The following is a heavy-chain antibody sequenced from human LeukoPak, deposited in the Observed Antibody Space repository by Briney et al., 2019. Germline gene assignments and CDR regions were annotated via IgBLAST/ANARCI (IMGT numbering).Heavy chain of an antibody. CDR1: GFTFSGSG. CDR2: IKSRANSYTT. J-gene: IGHJ6*02. D-gene: IGHD2-15*01. Sequence: GGSLTLSCAASGFTFSGSGMHWVRQAHGKGLEWLGRIKSRANSYTTVYAAPVQGRFIITRDDSMSMAYLQMTSLRVEDTAVYYCTRHSDKYCSGAGCFHYNFYGLDVWGQGTTVTVSS. V-gene: IGHV3-73*01. CDR3: TRHSDKYCSGAGCFHYNFYGLDV.